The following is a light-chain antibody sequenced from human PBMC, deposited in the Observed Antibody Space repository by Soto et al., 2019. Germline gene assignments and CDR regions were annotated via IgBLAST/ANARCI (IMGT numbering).Light chain of an antibody. CDR1: SSDVGGNKY. CDR2: DVS. CDR3: RAFTGTTYV. Sequence: QSVLTQPASVSGSPGQSITISCTGTSSDVGGNKYVSWYQHYPGKAPKLMICDVSNRPSGVSNRFSGSKSGDTASLTISGLQAEDEADYYCRAFTGTTYVFGTGTKVTVL. V-gene: IGLV2-14*03. J-gene: IGLJ1*01.